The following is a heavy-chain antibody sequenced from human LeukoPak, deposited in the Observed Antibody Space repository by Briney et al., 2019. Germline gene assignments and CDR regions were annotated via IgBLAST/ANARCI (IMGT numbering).Heavy chain of an antibody. CDR3: AREGARAFEI. V-gene: IGHV4-59*01. Sequence: SETLSLTCTVSGGSISSYYWSWIRQPPGKGLEWIGYIYYSGSTNYNPSLKSRVTISVDTSKNQFSLKLSSVTAADTAVYYCAREGARAFEIWGQGTMVTVSS. CDR2: IYYSGST. CDR1: GGSISSYY. D-gene: IGHD3-16*01. J-gene: IGHJ3*02.